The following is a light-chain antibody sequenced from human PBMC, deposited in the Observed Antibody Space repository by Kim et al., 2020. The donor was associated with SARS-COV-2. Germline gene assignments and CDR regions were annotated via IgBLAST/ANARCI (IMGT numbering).Light chain of an antibody. J-gene: IGLJ3*02. CDR1: SGHSNYG. CDR2: VNSDGAY. Sequence: ASVKRTCTRSSGHSNYGIAWHQQQPEKGPRFLMKVNSDGAYSKGDGIPDRFSGSSSGAERYLTSSSLQSEDEADYYCQTWGDGFRVFGGGTKLTVL. CDR3: QTWGDGFRV. V-gene: IGLV4-69*01.